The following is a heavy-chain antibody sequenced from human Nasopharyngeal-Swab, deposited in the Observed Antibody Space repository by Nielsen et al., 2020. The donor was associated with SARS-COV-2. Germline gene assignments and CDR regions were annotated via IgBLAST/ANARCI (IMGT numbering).Heavy chain of an antibody. Sequence: SETLSLTCTVSGGSISSSSYYWGWIRRPPGKGLEWIGSIYYSGSTYYNPSLKSRVTISVDTSKNRFSLKLSSVTAADTAVYYCVGSSWYGDYYYYYGMDVWGQGTTVTVSS. V-gene: IGHV4-39*07. J-gene: IGHJ6*02. CDR1: GGSISSSSYY. D-gene: IGHD6-13*01. CDR2: IYYSGST. CDR3: VGSSWYGDYYYYYGMDV.